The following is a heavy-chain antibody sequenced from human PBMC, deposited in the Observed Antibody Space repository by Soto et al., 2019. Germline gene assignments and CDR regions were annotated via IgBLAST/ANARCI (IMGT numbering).Heavy chain of an antibody. J-gene: IGHJ6*02. CDR2: IWNDGSNK. D-gene: IGHD3-3*01. CDR1: GFTFSSYG. CDR3: AKPVAQYYDFWSATYRYYGMDV. Sequence: QVQLMESGGGVVQPGRSLRLSCAAAGFTFSSYGMHWVRQAPGKGLEWVAVIWNDGSNKDYADSVKGRFTISRDNSKNTLYLQMNSLRAEDTAVYYCAKPVAQYYDFWSATYRYYGMDVWGQGTTVTVSS. V-gene: IGHV3-33*06.